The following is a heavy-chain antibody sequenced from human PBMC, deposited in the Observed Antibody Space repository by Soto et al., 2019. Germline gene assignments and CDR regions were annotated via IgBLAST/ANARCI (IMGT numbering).Heavy chain of an antibody. CDR3: ARDQLEGNWFDP. CDR1: GGSISSGGYS. CDR2: IYHSGST. D-gene: IGHD1-1*01. Sequence: QLQLQESGSGLVRPSQTLSLTCAVSGGSISSGGYSWNWIRQPPGKGLEWIGYIYHSGSTLYNPSLKGRFTISVDKSKNQCSLKLTSVTAADTAVYYCARDQLEGNWFDPWGQGTLVTVSS. V-gene: IGHV4-30-2*01. J-gene: IGHJ5*02.